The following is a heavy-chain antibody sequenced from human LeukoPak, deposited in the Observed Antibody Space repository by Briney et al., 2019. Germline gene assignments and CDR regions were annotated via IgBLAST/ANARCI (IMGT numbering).Heavy chain of an antibody. V-gene: IGHV4-39*01. Sequence: SETLSLTCTVSGGSISSSSDYWGWIRQPPGKGLEWIGSIYYSGNTYYNPSLKSRVTISLDTFKNQFSLKLSSVTAADTAVYYCARQSVRAIAIAARPGNYFDYWGQGTLVTVSS. D-gene: IGHD6-6*01. J-gene: IGHJ4*02. CDR3: ARQSVRAIAIAARPGNYFDY. CDR1: GGSISSSSDY. CDR2: IYYSGNT.